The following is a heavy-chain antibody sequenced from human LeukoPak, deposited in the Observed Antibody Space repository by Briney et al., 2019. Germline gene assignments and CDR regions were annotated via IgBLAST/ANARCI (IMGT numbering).Heavy chain of an antibody. CDR3: ARQYYYGSGPY. CDR1: GGSISSSSYY. CDR2: IYYSGST. Sequence: PSETLSLTCTVSGGSISSSSYYWGWIRQPPGKGLEWIGSIYYSGSTYYNPSLKSRVTISVDTSKNQFSLKLSSVTAADTAVYYCARQYYYGSGPYWGQGTPVTVSS. D-gene: IGHD3-10*01. J-gene: IGHJ4*02. V-gene: IGHV4-39*01.